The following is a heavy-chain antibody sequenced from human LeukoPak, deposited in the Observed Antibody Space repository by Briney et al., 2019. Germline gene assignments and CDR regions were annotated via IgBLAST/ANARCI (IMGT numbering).Heavy chain of an antibody. Sequence: SVKVSCKASGGTFSSYAISWVRQAPGQGLEWMGGIIPIFGTANYAQKFQGRVTITADEPTSTAYMELSSLRSEDTAVYYCARGDYYGSGSYPPPYWGQGTLVTVSS. CDR1: GGTFSSYA. J-gene: IGHJ4*02. CDR3: ARGDYYGSGSYPPPY. CDR2: IIPIFGTA. V-gene: IGHV1-69*13. D-gene: IGHD3-10*01.